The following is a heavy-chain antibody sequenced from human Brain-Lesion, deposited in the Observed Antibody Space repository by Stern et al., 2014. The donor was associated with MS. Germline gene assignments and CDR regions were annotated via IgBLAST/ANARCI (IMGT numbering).Heavy chain of an antibody. CDR1: GGSINTNNYY. J-gene: IGHJ4*02. Sequence: QLVESGPGLVKPSETLSLTCTVSGGSINTNNYYWGWIRQPPGKGLEWIGNIYSSGSTFYSPSLKSRVTMSVDTSKNPLSLKLSSVTAADTAVYYCARTGDDFGDYSLSYWGQGTLVTVSS. V-gene: IGHV4-39*01. CDR2: IYSSGST. D-gene: IGHD4-17*01. CDR3: ARTGDDFGDYSLSY.